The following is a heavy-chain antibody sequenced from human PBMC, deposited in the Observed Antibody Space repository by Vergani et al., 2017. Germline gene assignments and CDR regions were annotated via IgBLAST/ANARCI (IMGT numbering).Heavy chain of an antibody. Sequence: EVQLVESGGGLVKPGGSLRLSCAASGFTFSSYSMNWVRQAPGKGLEWVSSISSSSSYIYYADSVKGRFTISRDNAKNSLYLQMNSLRAEDTAVYYWARGWYGSGSYHDYYYYGMDVWGQGTTVTVSS. CDR1: GFTFSSYS. D-gene: IGHD3-10*01. CDR3: ARGWYGSGSYHDYYYYGMDV. V-gene: IGHV3-21*01. J-gene: IGHJ6*02. CDR2: ISSSSSYI.